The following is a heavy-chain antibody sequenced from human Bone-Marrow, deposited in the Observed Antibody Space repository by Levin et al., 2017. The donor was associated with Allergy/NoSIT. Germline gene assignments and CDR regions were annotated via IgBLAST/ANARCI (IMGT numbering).Heavy chain of an antibody. V-gene: IGHV3-15*01. D-gene: IGHD3-16*01. J-gene: IGHJ2*01. CDR2: IKSKTDGGTT. CDR3: TTGLRTRDISYDYIWGSPVDSWYFDR. Sequence: GESLKISCAASGFTFSNAWMSWVRQAPGKGLEWVGRIKSKTDGGTTDYAAPVKGRFTISRDDSKNTLYLQMNSLKTEDTAVYYCTTGLRTRDISYDYIWGSPVDSWYFDRWGRGTLVTVSS. CDR1: GFTFSNAW.